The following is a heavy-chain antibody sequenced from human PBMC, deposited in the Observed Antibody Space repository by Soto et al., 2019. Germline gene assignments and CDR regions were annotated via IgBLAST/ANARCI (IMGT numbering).Heavy chain of an antibody. J-gene: IGHJ1*01. D-gene: IGHD4-17*01. CDR1: GYTFTSYT. V-gene: IGHV1-69*04. Sequence: QVQLVQSGAEVKKPGASVKVSCKASGYTFTSYTLSWVRQAPGQGLEWMGRIIPILAITNYAQKFQGRVTITADKSTNTAYMELSSLRSDDTAVYYCARDLSVSREIQYWGQGTLVTVSS. CDR3: ARDLSVSREIQY. CDR2: IIPILAIT.